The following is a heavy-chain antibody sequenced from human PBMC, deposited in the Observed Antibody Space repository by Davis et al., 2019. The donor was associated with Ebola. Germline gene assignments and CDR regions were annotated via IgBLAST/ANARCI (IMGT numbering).Heavy chain of an antibody. CDR3: AKDLFWWSASDV. V-gene: IGHV3-23*01. Sequence: PGGSLRLSCAASGFTFSSCAMNWVRQAPGKGLAWVSGLGSSGTDPHYAGSVKGRFTISRDDSKNTVYLQMNSLRAEDTAVYYCAKDLFWWSASDVWGQGTTVTVSS. CDR1: GFTFSSCA. D-gene: IGHD2-8*02. J-gene: IGHJ6*02. CDR2: LGSSGTDP.